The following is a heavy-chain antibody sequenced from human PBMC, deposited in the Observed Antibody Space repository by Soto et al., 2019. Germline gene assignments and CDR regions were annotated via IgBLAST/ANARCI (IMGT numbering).Heavy chain of an antibody. CDR3: ARDTLRRDYYDSSGYSFGY. Sequence: SVKVSCKASGGTFSSYAISWVRQAPGQGLEWMGGIIPIFGTANYAQKFQGRVTITADESTSTAYMELSSLRSEDTAVYYCARDTLRRDYYDSSGYSFGYWGQGTLVAVSS. CDR2: IIPIFGTA. J-gene: IGHJ4*02. CDR1: GGTFSSYA. D-gene: IGHD3-22*01. V-gene: IGHV1-69*13.